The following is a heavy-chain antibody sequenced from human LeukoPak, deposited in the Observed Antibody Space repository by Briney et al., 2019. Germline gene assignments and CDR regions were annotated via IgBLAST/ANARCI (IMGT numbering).Heavy chain of an antibody. CDR3: TREYSSSRWYYYYYMDV. CDR2: ISYDGSNK. D-gene: IGHD6-6*01. V-gene: IGHV3-30-3*01. CDR1: GFTFSSYA. J-gene: IGHJ6*03. Sequence: GGSLRLSCAASGFTFSSYAMHWVRQAPGKGLEWVAVISYDGSNKYYADSVKGRFTISRDNSKNTLYLQMNSLKTEDTAVYYCTREYSSSRWYYYYYMDVWGKGTTVTVSS.